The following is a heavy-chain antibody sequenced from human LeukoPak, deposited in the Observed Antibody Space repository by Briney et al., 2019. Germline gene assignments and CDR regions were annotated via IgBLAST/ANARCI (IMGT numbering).Heavy chain of an antibody. J-gene: IGHJ4*02. D-gene: IGHD6-19*01. CDR3: ATPTVAGTSLDY. CDR1: GGSISSYY. CDR2: IYYSGST. V-gene: IGHV4-59*12. Sequence: PSETLSLTCTVSGGSISSYYWSWIRQPPGKGLEWIGYIYYSGSTNYNPSLKSRVTISVDTSKNQFSLKLNSVTAADTAVYYCATPTVAGTSLDYWGQGTLVTVSS.